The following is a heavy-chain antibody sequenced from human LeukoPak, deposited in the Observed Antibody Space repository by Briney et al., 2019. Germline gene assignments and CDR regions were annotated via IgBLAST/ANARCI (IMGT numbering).Heavy chain of an antibody. J-gene: IGHJ4*02. CDR2: ISGSGGST. D-gene: IGHD4-17*01. Sequence: GGSLRLSCAASGFTFSCYAMSWVPQAPGKGLEWVSAISGSGGSTYYADSVKGRFTISRDNSKHTLYLQMNSLRAEDTAVYYCAKVREYDYGDSLYYFDYWGQGTLVTVSS. CDR1: GFTFSCYA. V-gene: IGHV3-23*01. CDR3: AKVREYDYGDSLYYFDY.